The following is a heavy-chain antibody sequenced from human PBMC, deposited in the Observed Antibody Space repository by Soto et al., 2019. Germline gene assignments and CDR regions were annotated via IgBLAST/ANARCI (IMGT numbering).Heavy chain of an antibody. Sequence: SGPTLVNPTQTLTLTCSFSGFSLTTGVGVGWIRQPPGKALEWLAIIYWNDEKLYNPSLKTRLTITKDTSKNQVVLTVTDMDPVDTATYYCAHRVNMARGPYNYFGPWGQGTLVTVTS. CDR2: IYWNDEK. CDR1: GFSLTTGVG. V-gene: IGHV2-5*01. D-gene: IGHD3-10*01. J-gene: IGHJ5*02. CDR3: AHRVNMARGPYNYFGP.